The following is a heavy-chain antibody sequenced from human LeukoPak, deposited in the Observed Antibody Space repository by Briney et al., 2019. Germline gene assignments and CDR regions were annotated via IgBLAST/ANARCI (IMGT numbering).Heavy chain of an antibody. CDR2: INSDGSTT. CDR1: GFTFISYW. D-gene: IGHD3-22*01. J-gene: IGHJ4*02. V-gene: IGHV3-74*01. CDR3: ARGHHYYDSSAYYY. Sequence: PGGSLRLSCAASGFTFISYWMHWVRQAPGKGLVWVSRINSDGSTTSYAASVKGRFTISRDTAKNTLYLQMNSLRAEDTAVYYRARGHHYYDSSAYYYWGQGTLVTVSS.